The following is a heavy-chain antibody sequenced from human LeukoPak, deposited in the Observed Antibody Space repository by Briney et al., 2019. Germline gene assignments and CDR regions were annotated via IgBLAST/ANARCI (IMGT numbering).Heavy chain of an antibody. CDR2: IYYTGNT. V-gene: IGHV4-59*01. Sequence: SETLPLTCAVSGGSISSSYWSWIRRPPGKGLEWIGYIYYTGNTNYNPSLKSRVTISVDTSKNQFSLKLSSVTAADTAVYYCARGVYIAAAQYGYWGQGTLVTVSS. CDR1: GGSISSSY. J-gene: IGHJ4*02. D-gene: IGHD6-13*01. CDR3: ARGVYIAAAQYGY.